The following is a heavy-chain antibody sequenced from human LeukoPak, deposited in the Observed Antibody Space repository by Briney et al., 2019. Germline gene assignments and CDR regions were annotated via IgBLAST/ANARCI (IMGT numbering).Heavy chain of an antibody. V-gene: IGHV1-69*01. J-gene: IGHJ4*02. CDR1: GGTFSSYA. Sequence: ASVKVSCKASGGTFSSYAISWVRQAPGQRLEWMGGIIPIFGTANYAQKFQGRVTITADESTSTAYMELSSLRSEDTAVYYCAREGDYGGNSGPWVYFDYWGQGTLVTVSS. D-gene: IGHD4-23*01. CDR2: IIPIFGTA. CDR3: AREGDYGGNSGPWVYFDY.